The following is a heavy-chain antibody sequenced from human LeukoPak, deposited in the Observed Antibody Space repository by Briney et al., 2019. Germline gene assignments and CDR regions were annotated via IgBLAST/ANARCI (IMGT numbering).Heavy chain of an antibody. J-gene: IGHJ4*02. CDR3: ARDSTASSSTSCYDLSFDY. CDR1: GFTFDDYG. CDR2: INWNGGST. Sequence: AGYLRLSCAASGFTFDDYGMSWVRQAPGKGLEWVFGINWNGGSTGYADSVKGRFTISRDNAKNSLYLQMNSLRAEDTALYYCARDSTASSSTSCYDLSFDYWGQGTLVTVSS. V-gene: IGHV3-20*04. D-gene: IGHD2-2*01.